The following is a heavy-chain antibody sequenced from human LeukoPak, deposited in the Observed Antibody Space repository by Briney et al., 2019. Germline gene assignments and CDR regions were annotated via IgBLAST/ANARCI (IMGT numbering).Heavy chain of an antibody. D-gene: IGHD3-22*01. Sequence: GGSLRLSCAASGFTFSSYGMHWVRQAPGKGLEWVAFIRYDGSNKYYADSVKGRFTISRDNSKNTLYLQMNSLRAEDTAVYYCAKGGMDYYDSSGYSFDYWGQGTLVTVSS. CDR2: IRYDGSNK. CDR1: GFTFSSYG. J-gene: IGHJ4*02. V-gene: IGHV3-30*02. CDR3: AKGGMDYYDSSGYSFDY.